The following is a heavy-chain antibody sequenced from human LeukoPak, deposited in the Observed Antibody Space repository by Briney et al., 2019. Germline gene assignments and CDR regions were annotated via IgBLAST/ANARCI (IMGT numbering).Heavy chain of an antibody. J-gene: IGHJ4*02. CDR2: IYYSGST. Sequence: SETLSLTCTVSGGSISSDYWSWVRQPPGKGLEWVGYIYYSGSTNYNPSLKSRVTISVDTSKNQFSLKLSSVTAADTAVYHCAREGQWLFDYWGQGTLVTVSS. V-gene: IGHV4-59*01. CDR3: AREGQWLFDY. CDR1: GGSISSDY. D-gene: IGHD6-19*01.